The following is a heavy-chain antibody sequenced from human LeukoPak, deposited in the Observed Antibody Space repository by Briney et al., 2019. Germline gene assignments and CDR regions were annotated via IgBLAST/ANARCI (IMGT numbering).Heavy chain of an antibody. CDR3: ARDLVTVTKGFDI. CDR2: TSYIGST. CDR1: TDSFSSHY. V-gene: IGHV4-59*11. Sequence: SETLSLTCAVSTDSFSSHYWTWIRQPPGKGLEWIGYTSYIGSTNYNPSLKSRVTISIDTSKNQFSLKLSSVTAADTAVYYCARDLVTVTKGFDIWGQGTMVSVSS. J-gene: IGHJ3*02. D-gene: IGHD4-17*01.